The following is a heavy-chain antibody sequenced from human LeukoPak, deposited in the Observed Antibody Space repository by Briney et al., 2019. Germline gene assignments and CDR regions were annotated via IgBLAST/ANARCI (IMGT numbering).Heavy chain of an antibody. CDR3: ARGYDYVWGSFNDAFDI. V-gene: IGHV3-74*01. CDR2: INSDGS. J-gene: IGHJ3*02. CDR1: GFTFSSHW. Sequence: GGSLRLSCAASGFTFSSHWMHWVRQAPGKGLVWVSRINSDGSRHADSVKGRFTISRDNAKNTLYLQMNSLRAEDTAMYYCARGYDYVWGSFNDAFDIWGQGTMVTVSS. D-gene: IGHD3-16*01.